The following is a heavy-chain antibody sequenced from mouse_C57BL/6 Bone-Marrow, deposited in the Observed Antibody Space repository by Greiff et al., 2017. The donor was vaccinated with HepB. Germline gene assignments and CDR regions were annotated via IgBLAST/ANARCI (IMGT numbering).Heavy chain of an antibody. V-gene: IGHV5-4*01. CDR3: ARAMIRAY. CDR2: ISDGGSYT. Sequence: LVESGGGLVKPGGSLKLSCAASGFTFSSYAMSWVRQTPEKRLEWVATISDGGSYTYYPDNVKGRFTISRDNAKNNLYLQMSHLKSEDTAMYYCARAMIRAYWGQGTLVTVSA. J-gene: IGHJ3*01. CDR1: GFTFSSYA. D-gene: IGHD2-4*01.